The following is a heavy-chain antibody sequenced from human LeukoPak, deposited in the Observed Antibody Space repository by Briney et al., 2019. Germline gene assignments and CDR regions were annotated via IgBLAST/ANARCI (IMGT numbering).Heavy chain of an antibody. Sequence: GGSLRLSCAASGFTFSSYSMSWVRQAPGKGLEWVSIISSSGSDTYYADSVKGRFTIARDNPQNTLYLQMNILRADDTAIYYCARQGEGTTDYWGQGTLVTVSS. CDR3: ARQGEGTTDY. D-gene: IGHD2/OR15-2a*01. CDR2: ISSSGSDT. J-gene: IGHJ4*02. CDR1: GFTFSSYS. V-gene: IGHV3-23*01.